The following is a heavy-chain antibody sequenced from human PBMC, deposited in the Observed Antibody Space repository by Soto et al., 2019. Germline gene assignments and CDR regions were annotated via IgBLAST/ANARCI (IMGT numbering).Heavy chain of an antibody. J-gene: IGHJ6*02. V-gene: IGHV3-21*01. Sequence: EVQLVESGGGLVQPGGSLRLSCAVSGFTFNSYSMNWVRQAPGKGLEWVSSISSFGNYMYYTDSVKGRFTISRDNARNSLYQEMNSLRAEDTAVYYCARAVGYSRTTPNPTAYDMDVWGQGTTVTVSS. CDR2: ISSFGNYM. D-gene: IGHD6-13*01. CDR1: GFTFNSYS. CDR3: ARAVGYSRTTPNPTAYDMDV.